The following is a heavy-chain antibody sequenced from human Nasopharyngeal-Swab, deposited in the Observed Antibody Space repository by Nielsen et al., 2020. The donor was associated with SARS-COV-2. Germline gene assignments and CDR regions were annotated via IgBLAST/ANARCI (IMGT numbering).Heavy chain of an antibody. CDR1: GGSFSGYY. CDR3: ARLQITMIVVVITRGWFDP. J-gene: IGHJ5*02. D-gene: IGHD3-22*01. V-gene: IGHV4-34*01. Sequence: SETLSLTCAVYGGSFSGYYWSWIRQPPGKGLEWIGEINHSGSTNYNPSLKSRVTIPVDTSKNQFSLKLSSVTAADTAVYYCARLQITMIVVVITRGWFDPWGQGTLVTVSS. CDR2: INHSGST.